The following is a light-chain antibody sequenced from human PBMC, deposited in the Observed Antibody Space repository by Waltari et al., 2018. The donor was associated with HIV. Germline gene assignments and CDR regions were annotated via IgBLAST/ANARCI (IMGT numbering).Light chain of an antibody. J-gene: IGLJ2*01. CDR2: KDN. V-gene: IGLV3-25*03. CDR3: QSADSGGTWDVV. Sequence: SYELTQLPSVSVSPGQTARITCSGDALAKQYAYWYQQKPGQAPVLMISKDNERPSGTPERFSGSSSGTTVTLTISGVQAEDEADYYCQSADSGGTWDVVFGGGTKVTVL. CDR1: ALAKQY.